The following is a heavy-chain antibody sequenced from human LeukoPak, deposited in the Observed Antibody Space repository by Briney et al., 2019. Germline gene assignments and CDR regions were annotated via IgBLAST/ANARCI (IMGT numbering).Heavy chain of an antibody. D-gene: IGHD6-13*01. J-gene: IGHJ4*02. CDR2: LSGRGGST. Sequence: PGGSLGLSCAASGFTFSSYAMSWVRQAPGKGLEWLSALSGRGGSTYYADSVKGRFTISRDNSKNTLYLQMNSLRAEDTAVYYCAKEGGTAAAGTGEYFDFWGQGTLVTVSS. CDR1: GFTFSSYA. V-gene: IGHV3-23*01. CDR3: AKEGGTAAAGTGEYFDF.